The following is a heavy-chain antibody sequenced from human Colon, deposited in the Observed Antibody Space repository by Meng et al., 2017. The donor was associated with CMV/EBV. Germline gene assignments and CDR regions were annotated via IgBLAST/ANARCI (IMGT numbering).Heavy chain of an antibody. CDR1: GFSLSTGGVG. D-gene: IGHD2-2*01. CDR3: AHASYLRYCSSTSCHYYYYYGMDV. CDR2: IYWNDDK. V-gene: IGHV2-5*01. J-gene: IGHJ6*02. Sequence: SGPTLVKPTQTLTLTCTFSGFSLSTGGVGVGWIRQPPGKALEWLALIYWNDDKRYSPSLKSRLTITKDTSKNQVVLTMTNMDPVDTATYYCAHASYLRYCSSTSCHYYYYYGMDVWGQGTTVTVSS.